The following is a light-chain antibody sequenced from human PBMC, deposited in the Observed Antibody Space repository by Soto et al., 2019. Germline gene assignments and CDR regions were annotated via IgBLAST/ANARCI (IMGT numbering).Light chain of an antibody. J-gene: IGKJ5*01. V-gene: IGKV3-20*01. Sequence: EIVLTQSPCTLSLSPGQRATLSCRASQRLSASDIAWYQQKPGQAPKFLIYGVSSRATGIPDRFSGSGSGTDFTLTISRLEPEDFAVYHCQQYGSSPRITFGQGTRLEIK. CDR2: GVS. CDR3: QQYGSSPRIT. CDR1: QRLSASD.